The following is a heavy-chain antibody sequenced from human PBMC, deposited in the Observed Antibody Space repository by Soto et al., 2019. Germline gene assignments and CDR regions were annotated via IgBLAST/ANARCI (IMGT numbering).Heavy chain of an antibody. CDR2: FDPEEDET. D-gene: IGHD1-26*01. CDR3: ATGGGSGKWGHTSPFSYGMDV. CDR1: GYTFTDLS. Sequence: GASVKVSCKVSGYTFTDLSVHWVRQAPGKGLEWMGGFDPEEDETIYAQKFKGRVAMTEDTSTDTAYMELSSLRSEDTAMYYCATGGGSGKWGHTSPFSYGMDVWGQGTAVTVYS. J-gene: IGHJ6*02. V-gene: IGHV1-24*01.